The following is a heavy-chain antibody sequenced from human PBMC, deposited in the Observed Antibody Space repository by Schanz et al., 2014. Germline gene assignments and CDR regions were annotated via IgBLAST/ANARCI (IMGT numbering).Heavy chain of an antibody. D-gene: IGHD3-22*01. V-gene: IGHV3-30*18. J-gene: IGHJ4*02. CDR2: ILYDGSNK. CDR3: AKQHGVIQQVSDY. Sequence: VQLLESGGGLVQPGGSLRLSCAASGFTFSSYGMHWVRQAPGKGLEWVAVILYDGSNKYYADSVKGRFTISRDNSKNTLYLQMNSLRAEDTAVYYCAKQHGVIQQVSDYWGQGTLVTVSS. CDR1: GFTFSSYG.